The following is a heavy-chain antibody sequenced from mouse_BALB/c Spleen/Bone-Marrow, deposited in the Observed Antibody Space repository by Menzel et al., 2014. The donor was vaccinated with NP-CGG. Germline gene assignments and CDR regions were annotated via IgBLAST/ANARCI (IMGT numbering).Heavy chain of an antibody. V-gene: IGHV4-1*02. J-gene: IGHJ2*01. CDR2: INPESSTI. Sequence: EVQLQESGGGLVQPGGSLKLSWAASGFDFRRYWMSWVRQAPGKGLEWIGEINPESSTINYTPSLKDKFIISRDNAKNTLYLQMSKVRSEDTALYYCARLGYYGYFVDWGQGTTLTVSS. D-gene: IGHD2-3*01. CDR3: ARLGYYGYFVD. CDR1: GFDFRRYW.